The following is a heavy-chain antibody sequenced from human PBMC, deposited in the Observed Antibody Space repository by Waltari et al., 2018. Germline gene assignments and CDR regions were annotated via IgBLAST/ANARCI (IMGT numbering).Heavy chain of an antibody. J-gene: IGHJ4*02. Sequence: QVQLVQSGAEVKKPGASVKVSCKPSGYTFTAYWIHWMRRAPGQGLEWVGWINPNSGDTNSAQKFQGRVTMTRDTSISTVYMELNWLTSDDTAVYYCARDPNTGNFDYWGQGTLITVSS. CDR1: GYTFTAYW. CDR2: INPNSGDT. D-gene: IGHD1-26*01. CDR3: ARDPNTGNFDY. V-gene: IGHV1-2*02.